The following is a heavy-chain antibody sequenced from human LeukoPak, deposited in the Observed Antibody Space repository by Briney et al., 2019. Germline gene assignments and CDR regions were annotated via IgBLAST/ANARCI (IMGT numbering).Heavy chain of an antibody. D-gene: IGHD6-19*01. CDR3: ARQDPYTTGWHFDY. CDR1: GGSISTSSYY. J-gene: IGHJ4*02. V-gene: IGHV4-39*01. Sequence: PSEPLSLTCTVSGGSISTSSYYWGWIRQPPGKGLVWIGSIYSSASTYYNPSLKGRVTLSVDTPKNQFSLKLSSVTAADTAVYYCARQDPYTTGWHFDYWGQGTLVTVSS. CDR2: IYSSAST.